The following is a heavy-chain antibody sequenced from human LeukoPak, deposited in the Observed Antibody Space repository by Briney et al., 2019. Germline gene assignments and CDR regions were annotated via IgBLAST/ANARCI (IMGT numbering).Heavy chain of an antibody. V-gene: IGHV4-31*03. Sequence: SETLSLTCTVSGGSISSGGYYWSWIRQHPGKGLEWIGYIYYSGSTYYNPSLKSRVTISVDTSKNQFSLKLSSVTAADTAVYYCARDRAGGLYGSGSLDAFDIWGQGTMVTVSS. J-gene: IGHJ3*02. D-gene: IGHD3-10*01. CDR2: IYYSGST. CDR3: ARDRAGGLYGSGSLDAFDI. CDR1: GGSISSGGYY.